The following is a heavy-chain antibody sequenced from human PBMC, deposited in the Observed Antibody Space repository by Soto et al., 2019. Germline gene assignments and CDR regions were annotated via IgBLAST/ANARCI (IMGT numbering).Heavy chain of an antibody. CDR2: IYYSGST. V-gene: IGHV4-59*01. J-gene: IGHJ3*02. CDR3: ARAGTSIVGATDAFDI. CDR1: GGSISSYY. Sequence: SETLSLTCTVSGGSISSYYWSWIRQPPGKGLEWIGYIYYSGSTNYNPSLKSRVTISVDTSKNQFSLKLSSVTAADTAVYYCARAGTSIVGATDAFDIWGQGTMVTVSS. D-gene: IGHD1-26*01.